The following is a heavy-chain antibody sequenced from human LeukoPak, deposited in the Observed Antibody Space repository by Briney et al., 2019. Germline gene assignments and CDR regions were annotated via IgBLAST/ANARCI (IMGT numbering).Heavy chain of an antibody. V-gene: IGHV4-38-2*02. CDR2: IYHSGST. J-gene: IGHJ4*02. CDR1: GYSISSGYY. D-gene: IGHD3-16*02. Sequence: SETLSLTCTVSGYSISSGYYWGWIRQPPGKGLEWIGSIYHSGSTYYNPSLKSRVTISVDTSKNQFSLKLSSVTAADTAVYYRARELPSLDWGQGTLVTVSS. CDR3: ARELPSLD.